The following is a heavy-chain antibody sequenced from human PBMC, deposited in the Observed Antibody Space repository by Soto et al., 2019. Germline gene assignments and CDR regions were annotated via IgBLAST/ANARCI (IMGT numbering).Heavy chain of an antibody. CDR2: ISAHNGNT. CDR3: ARGRYGEY. D-gene: IGHD3-10*01. Sequence: QVHLVQSGAEVKKPGASVKVSCKASGYTFTSYGITWVRQAPGQGLEWMGWISAHNGNTDYAQKLQGRVIVTRETSTSTAYMELRSLISDDTAVYYCARGRYGEYWGQGALVTVSS. CDR1: GYTFTSYG. V-gene: IGHV1-18*01. J-gene: IGHJ4*02.